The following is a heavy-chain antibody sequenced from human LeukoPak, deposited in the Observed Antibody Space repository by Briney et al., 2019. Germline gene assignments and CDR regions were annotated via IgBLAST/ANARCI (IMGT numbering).Heavy chain of an antibody. V-gene: IGHV1-8*01. CDR3: ARVAGTVTKGLYYFDY. J-gene: IGHJ4*02. D-gene: IGHD4-11*01. CDR1: GYTFTSYD. Sequence: ASVKVSCKASGYTFTSYDSNWVRQAAGQGLEWMGWMNPNRGNTGYAQKFQGRVTMTRNTSISTAYMELSSLRSEDTAVYYCARVAGTVTKGLYYFDYWGQGNLVTVSS. CDR2: MNPNRGNT.